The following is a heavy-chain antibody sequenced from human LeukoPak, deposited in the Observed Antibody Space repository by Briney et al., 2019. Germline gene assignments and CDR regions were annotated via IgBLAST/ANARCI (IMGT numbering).Heavy chain of an antibody. D-gene: IGHD3-22*01. V-gene: IGHV1-3*01. CDR2: VNAGSGNT. CDR1: GYTFTSYG. J-gene: IGHJ4*02. CDR3: ARSYYYDNDSYYDFDY. Sequence: ASVKVSCKASGYTFTSYGISWVRQAPGQRLEWMGWVNAGSGNTKYSQKFQGRVTITRDTSASTANMELSSLRSEDTAVYYCARSYYYDNDSYYDFDYWGQGTLVTVSS.